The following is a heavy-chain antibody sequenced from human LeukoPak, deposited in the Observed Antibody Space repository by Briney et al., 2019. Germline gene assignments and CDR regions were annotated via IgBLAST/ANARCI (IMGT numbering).Heavy chain of an antibody. V-gene: IGHV4-59*12. CDR3: ASSSGYYLS. CDR2: IYYSGST. CDR1: GGSISSYY. Sequence: SETLSLTCTVSGGSISSYYWSWIRQPPGKGLEWIGYIYYSGSTYYNPSLKSRVTISVDTSKNQFSLKLSSVTAADTAVYYCASSSGYYLSWGQGTLVTVSS. J-gene: IGHJ4*02. D-gene: IGHD3-22*01.